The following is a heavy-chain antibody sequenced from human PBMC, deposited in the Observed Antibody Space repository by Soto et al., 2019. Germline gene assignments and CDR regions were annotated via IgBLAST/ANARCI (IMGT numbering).Heavy chain of an antibody. Sequence: GGSLRLSWVASGFTFSTSVMHWVRQPPGKGLEWVALISNDGDEKYYGDSVEGRFSISRDNSKNTLYLQMSSLRAEDTAVYFCAKARVRIAGADSFDHWGQGTLVTVSS. CDR3: AKARVRIAGADSFDH. D-gene: IGHD1-26*01. CDR1: GFTFSTSV. J-gene: IGHJ4*02. CDR2: ISNDGDEK. V-gene: IGHV3-30*18.